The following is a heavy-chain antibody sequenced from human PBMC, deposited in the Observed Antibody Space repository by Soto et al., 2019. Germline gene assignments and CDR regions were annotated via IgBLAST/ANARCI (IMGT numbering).Heavy chain of an antibody. Sequence: QVQLQESGPGLVKPSQTLSLTCTVSGGSISSGGYYWSWIRQHPGKGLEWIGYIYYSGSTYYNPSLKSRVTISVDTSKNQFSLKLSSVTAADTAVYYCARAKRHDWGLLGWFDPWGQGTLVTVSS. V-gene: IGHV4-31*03. CDR2: IYYSGST. D-gene: IGHD3-16*01. CDR1: GGSISSGGYY. J-gene: IGHJ5*02. CDR3: ARAKRHDWGLLGWFDP.